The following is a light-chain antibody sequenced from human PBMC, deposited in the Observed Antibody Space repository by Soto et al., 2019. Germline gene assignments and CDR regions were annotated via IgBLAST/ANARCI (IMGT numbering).Light chain of an antibody. CDR2: GAS. CDR3: QQYGSSPPYT. J-gene: IGKJ2*01. Sequence: EIVLTQSPGTLSLSPGERATLSCRASQSVSSSHLAWYQQKPGQAPRLLIYGASSRATGIPDRFSGSGSGTDFPLTISRLEPEDLAVYYCQQYGSSPPYTFGQGTKLEIK. V-gene: IGKV3-20*01. CDR1: QSVSSSH.